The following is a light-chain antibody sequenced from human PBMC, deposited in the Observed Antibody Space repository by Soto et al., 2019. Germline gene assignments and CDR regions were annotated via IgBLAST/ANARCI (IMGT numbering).Light chain of an antibody. V-gene: IGKV3-20*01. Sequence: ELVLTQSPGTLSLSPGERATLSCRASQSVSSNYLAWYQQKPGQAPRLLIYGASNRATGIPDRFSGSGSGTDFTLTISRLEPEDFVVFYCYQYGSTPPTFGQGTKVDIK. CDR1: QSVSSNY. CDR3: YQYGSTPPT. J-gene: IGKJ1*01. CDR2: GAS.